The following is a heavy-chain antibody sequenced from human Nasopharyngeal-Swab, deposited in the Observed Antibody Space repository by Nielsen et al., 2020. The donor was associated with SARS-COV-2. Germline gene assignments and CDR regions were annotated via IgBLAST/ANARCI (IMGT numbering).Heavy chain of an antibody. J-gene: IGHJ4*02. CDR3: AKDGGGWLTSGWYYFDF. Sequence: GESLKISCAASGFTFSSHAMSWVRQAPGKGLEWVAGISGSGGNTYYTDSVKGRFTISRDNSKNTVFLQMNSLRAEDTALFFCAKDGGGWLTSGWYYFDFWGQGSQVTVSS. CDR2: ISGSGGNT. V-gene: IGHV3-23*01. D-gene: IGHD6-19*01. CDR1: GFTFSSHA.